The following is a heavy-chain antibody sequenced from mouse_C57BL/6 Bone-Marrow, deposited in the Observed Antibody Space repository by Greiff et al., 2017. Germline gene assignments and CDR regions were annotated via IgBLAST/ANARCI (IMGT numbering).Heavy chain of an antibody. D-gene: IGHD1-1*01. V-gene: IGHV1-26*01. Sequence: VQLKQSGPELVKPGASVKISCKASGYTFTDYYMNWVKQSHGKSLEWIGDINPNNGGTSYNQKFKGKATLTVDKSSSTAYMELRSLTSEDSAVYYCARDGHYYGLYWGQGTTLTVSS. CDR2: INPNNGGT. J-gene: IGHJ2*01. CDR1: GYTFTDYY. CDR3: ARDGHYYGLY.